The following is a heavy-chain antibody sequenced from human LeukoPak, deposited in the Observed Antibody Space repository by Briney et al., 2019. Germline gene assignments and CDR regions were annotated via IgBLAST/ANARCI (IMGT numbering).Heavy chain of an antibody. CDR1: GFIFDDFG. D-gene: IGHD1-1*01. Sequence: PGRSLRPSRAASGFIFDDFGMTWVRQAPGKGLEWVSSINWNGDITPYADSVKGRFTISRDNAKNALYLQMNSLRPEDTALYFCTRDETGIDYWGQGTLVTVSS. J-gene: IGHJ4*02. CDR3: TRDETGIDY. V-gene: IGHV3-20*04. CDR2: INWNGDIT.